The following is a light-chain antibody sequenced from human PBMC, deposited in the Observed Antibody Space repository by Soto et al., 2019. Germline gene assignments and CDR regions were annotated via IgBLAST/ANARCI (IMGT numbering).Light chain of an antibody. Sequence: DIQMTQSPSTLSASVGDRVTITCRASQSISSWLAWYQQKPGKAPKLLIYDACSLESGVPSRFRGSGSGTEFTLAISSLQPDDFATYYCQQYNSYPYTFGQGTKLEIK. CDR1: QSISSW. CDR2: DAC. V-gene: IGKV1-5*01. CDR3: QQYNSYPYT. J-gene: IGKJ2*01.